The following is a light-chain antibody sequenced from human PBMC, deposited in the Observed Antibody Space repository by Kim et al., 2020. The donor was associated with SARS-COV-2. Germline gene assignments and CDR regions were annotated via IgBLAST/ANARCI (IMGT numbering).Light chain of an antibody. CDR3: QQYGSSPWT. CDR2: GAS. CDR1: QSVSSTY. Sequence: SPGERATRCGRASQSVSSTYLAWYQQKPGQAPRLLIYGASSRATGIPDRFSGSASGTDFTLTISRLEPEDFAVYYCQQYGSSPWTFGQGTKVDIK. V-gene: IGKV3-20*01. J-gene: IGKJ1*01.